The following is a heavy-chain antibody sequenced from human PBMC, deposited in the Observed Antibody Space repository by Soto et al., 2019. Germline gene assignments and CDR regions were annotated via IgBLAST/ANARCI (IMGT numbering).Heavy chain of an antibody. CDR1: GFTFGDCA. CDR2: ISGSGRST. CDR3: AKKADAVAAAGFFDY. J-gene: IGHJ4*02. Sequence: EVQLLESGGGLVQPGGSLRLSCEGSGFTFGDCAMSWIRQAPGNGLEWVSAISGSGRSTYYADSVKGRFTISRDNSRNTLYLQMNSLRAEDTAVYFCAKKADAVAAAGFFDYWGQGTLVTVSS. D-gene: IGHD6-13*01. V-gene: IGHV3-23*01.